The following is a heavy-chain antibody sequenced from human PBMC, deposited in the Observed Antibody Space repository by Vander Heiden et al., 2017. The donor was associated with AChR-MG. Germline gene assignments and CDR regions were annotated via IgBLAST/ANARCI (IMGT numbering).Heavy chain of an antibody. CDR2: ISGSGGST. Sequence: EVQLLESGGGWVQPGGSLRRSWAATGFTVISYAMRWVRQAPGKGLEWVSAISGSGGSTYYADSVKGRFTISRDNSKNTLYLQMNSLRAEDTAVYYCAKEGYPYYFDYWGQGTLVTVSS. J-gene: IGHJ4*02. CDR1: GFTVISYA. V-gene: IGHV3-23*01. D-gene: IGHD1-1*01. CDR3: AKEGYPYYFDY.